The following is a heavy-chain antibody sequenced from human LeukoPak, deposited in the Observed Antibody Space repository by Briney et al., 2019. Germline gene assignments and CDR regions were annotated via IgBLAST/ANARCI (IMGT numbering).Heavy chain of an antibody. D-gene: IGHD4-17*01. J-gene: IGHJ4*02. CDR1: GYTLTELS. CDR2: INPSGGST. CDR3: ARSYDYGDHIDY. V-gene: IGHV1-46*01. Sequence: ASVKVSCKVSGYTLTELSMHWVRQAPGKGLEWMGIINPSGGSTSYAQKFQGRVTMTRDTSTSTVYMELSRLRSEDTAVYYCARSYDYGDHIDYWGQGTLVTVSS.